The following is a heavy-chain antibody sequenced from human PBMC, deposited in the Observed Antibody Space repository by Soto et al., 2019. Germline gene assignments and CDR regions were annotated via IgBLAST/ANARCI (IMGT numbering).Heavy chain of an antibody. CDR3: ARFGFHSAGYDDYYYGMDV. D-gene: IGHD5-18*01. CDR2: IDPSDSYT. Sequence: PGESLKISCKGSGYSFTSYWISWVRQMPGKGLEWMGRIDPSDSYTNYSPSFQGHVTISADKSISTAYLQWSSLKASDTAMYYCARFGFHSAGYDDYYYGMDVWGQGTTVTVSS. J-gene: IGHJ6*02. CDR1: GYSFTSYW. V-gene: IGHV5-10-1*01.